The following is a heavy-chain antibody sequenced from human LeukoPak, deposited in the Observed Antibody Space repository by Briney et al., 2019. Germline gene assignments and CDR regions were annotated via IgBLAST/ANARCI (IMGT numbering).Heavy chain of an antibody. CDR1: GFTFSSYS. Sequence: PGGSLRLSCAASGFTFSSYSMNWVRQAPGKGLEWVSSISSSSSYIYYADSVKGRFTISRDNAKNSLYLQMNSLRAEDTAVYYCARGGGFSSGYAFDIWGQGTMVTVSS. V-gene: IGHV3-21*01. CDR3: ARGGGFSSGYAFDI. CDR2: ISSSSSYI. D-gene: IGHD3-22*01. J-gene: IGHJ3*02.